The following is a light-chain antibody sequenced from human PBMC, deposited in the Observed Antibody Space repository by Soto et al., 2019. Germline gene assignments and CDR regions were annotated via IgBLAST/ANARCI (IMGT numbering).Light chain of an antibody. CDR2: AAS. V-gene: IGKV1-39*01. CDR1: QSISSY. Sequence: IHIIQSPSSLSASVGDRDTIPCRASQSISSYLNWYQQKPGKAPKLLIYAASSLQSGVPSRFSGSGSGTDFTLTISSLQPEDFATYYCQQSYSTPLTFGGGTKVDIK. CDR3: QQSYSTPLT. J-gene: IGKJ4*01.